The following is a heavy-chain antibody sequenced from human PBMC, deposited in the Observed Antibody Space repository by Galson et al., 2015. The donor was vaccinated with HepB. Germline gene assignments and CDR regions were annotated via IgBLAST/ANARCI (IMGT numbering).Heavy chain of an antibody. CDR3: ARGGMATIGGPTFDY. V-gene: IGHV1-18*01. CDR2: IGGGKS. J-gene: IGHJ4*02. D-gene: IGHD5-24*01. CDR1: GYSFTTYN. Sequence: SVKVSCKASGYSFTTYNINWVRQAPGQGLEWMGRIGGGKSDYAQKFQGRATMTTDTSTSTAYMELRSLRSDDTAMYYCARGGMATIGGPTFDYWGQGTLVTVSS.